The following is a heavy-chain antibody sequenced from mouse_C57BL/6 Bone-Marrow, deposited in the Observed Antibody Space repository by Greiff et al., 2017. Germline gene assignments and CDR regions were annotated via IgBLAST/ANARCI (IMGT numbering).Heavy chain of an antibody. V-gene: IGHV14-4*01. CDR3: TRIYDGYYDY. CDR1: GFNIKDDY. CDR2: IDPENGDT. J-gene: IGHJ2*01. D-gene: IGHD2-3*01. Sequence: EVKVVESGAELVRPGASVKLSCTASGFNIKDDYMHWVKQRPEQGLEWIGWIDPENGDTEYASKFQGKATITADTSSNTAYLQLSSLTSEDTAVYYCTRIYDGYYDYWGQGTTLTVSS.